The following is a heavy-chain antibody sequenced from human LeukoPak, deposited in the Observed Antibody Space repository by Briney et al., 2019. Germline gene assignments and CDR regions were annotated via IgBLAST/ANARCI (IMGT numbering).Heavy chain of an antibody. J-gene: IGHJ4*02. V-gene: IGHV4-30-2*03. Sequence: SQTLSLTCTVSGGSISSGGYYWSWIRQPPGKGLEWIGNIYYSGSTYYNPSLKSRVTISVDTSKNQFSLKLSSVTAADTAVYYCARRGYSYDYFDYWGQGTLVTVSS. CDR2: IYYSGST. D-gene: IGHD5-18*01. CDR3: ARRGYSYDYFDY. CDR1: GGSISSGGYY.